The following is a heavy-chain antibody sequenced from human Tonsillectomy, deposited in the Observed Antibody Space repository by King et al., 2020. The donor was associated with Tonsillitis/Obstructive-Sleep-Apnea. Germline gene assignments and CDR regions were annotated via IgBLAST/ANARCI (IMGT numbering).Heavy chain of an antibody. D-gene: IGHD3-3*01. V-gene: IGHV3-48*03. CDR2: ISSSGSTI. J-gene: IGHJ4*02. CDR1: GFTFSSYE. Sequence: VQLVESGGGLVQPGGSLRLSCAASGFTFSSYEMNWVRQAPGKGLEWVSYISSSGSTIYYADSVKGRFTISRDNAKNSLYLQMNSLRAEDTAVYYCAMGVDFWRGYGYWGQGTLVTVSS. CDR3: AMGVDFWRGYGY.